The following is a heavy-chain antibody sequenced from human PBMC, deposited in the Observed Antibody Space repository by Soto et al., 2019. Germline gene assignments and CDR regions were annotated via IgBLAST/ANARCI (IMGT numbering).Heavy chain of an antibody. CDR3: ARMRPTEDTYGYYYYLDY. D-gene: IGHD3-22*01. J-gene: IGHJ4*02. V-gene: IGHV2-70*11. CDR1: GFSLGASGVC. CDR2: IDWDDEK. Sequence: SGPTLVNPTQTLTLTCTFSGFSLGASGVCVSWIRQPPGKALEWLARIDWDDEKYYSTSLKSRLTISKDTSKNQVVLTMTNMDPVDTATYYCARMRPTEDTYGYYYYLDYWGQGTPVTVSS.